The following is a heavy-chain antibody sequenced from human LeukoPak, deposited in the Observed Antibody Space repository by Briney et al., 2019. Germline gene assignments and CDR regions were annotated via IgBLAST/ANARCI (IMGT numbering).Heavy chain of an antibody. CDR3: VRGGTYWTVS. CDR1: GFVFSASC. J-gene: IGHJ5*01. CDR2: IKPDGSEK. Sequence: GGSLRLSCAASGFVFSASCMSWVRKAPGKGLEWVATIKPDGSEKYHVDSVSGRFTISRDNTNDSLFLQMNSLRVDDTAVYYCVRGGTYWTVSWGQGTLVNVS. V-gene: IGHV3-7*01.